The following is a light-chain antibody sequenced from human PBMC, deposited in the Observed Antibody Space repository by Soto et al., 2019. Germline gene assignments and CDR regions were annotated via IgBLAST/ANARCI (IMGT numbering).Light chain of an antibody. CDR3: QQYNDWPRT. CDR1: QSVSSN. V-gene: IGKV3-15*01. J-gene: IGKJ1*01. Sequence: EIVMTQSPATLSVSPGERATLSCRASQSVSSNLAWYQQKPGQAPRLLIYGPSTRATGIPARFSGSGSGTEFTLTISSLQSEDFAVYSCQQYNDWPRTFGQGTKVEIK. CDR2: GPS.